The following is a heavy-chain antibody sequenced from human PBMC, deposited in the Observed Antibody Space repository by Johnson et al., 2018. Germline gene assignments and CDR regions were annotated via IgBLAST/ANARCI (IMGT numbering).Heavy chain of an antibody. CDR3: AKDRRVRSGGSCEFDY. CDR1: GFTFNSYA. V-gene: IGHV3-23*04. D-gene: IGHD2-15*01. J-gene: IGHJ4*02. CDR2: MGGDSGGI. Sequence: VQLVQSGGGLVQPGGSLRLSCAGSGFTFNSYAMTWVRQAPGNGLEWVSVMGGDSGGIQYADSVKGRFIISNYNSDRTLHLQMNSRRGEDTAIYYCAKDRRVRSGGSCEFDYWGQGTLVTVSS.